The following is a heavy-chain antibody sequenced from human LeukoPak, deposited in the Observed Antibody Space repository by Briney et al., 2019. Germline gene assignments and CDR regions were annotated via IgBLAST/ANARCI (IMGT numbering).Heavy chain of an antibody. V-gene: IGHV3-7*01. Sequence: PGGSLRLSCAASGFTFSSYWMSWVRQAPGKGLEWVANIKQDGSEKYYVDSVKGRFTISRDNAKNSLYLQMNILRAEDTAVYYCAREAFRVVVPAAEIDYWGQGTLVTVSS. CDR1: GFTFSSYW. CDR2: IKQDGSEK. D-gene: IGHD2-2*01. CDR3: AREAFRVVVPAAEIDY. J-gene: IGHJ4*02.